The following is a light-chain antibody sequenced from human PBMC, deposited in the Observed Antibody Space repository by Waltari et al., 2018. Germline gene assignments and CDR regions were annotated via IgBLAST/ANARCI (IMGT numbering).Light chain of an antibody. CDR1: NMGSKT. CDR3: QVWDSRTYV. Sequence: SYELTQPLSVSVALGQTVKMTCEGNNMGSKTVYWYQQKPGQAPVLVIYSDSDRPSGIPERFSGSNSGNTATLTISRAQVVDEADYYCQVWDSRTYVFGTGTKVTVL. CDR2: SDS. J-gene: IGLJ1*01. V-gene: IGLV3-9*01.